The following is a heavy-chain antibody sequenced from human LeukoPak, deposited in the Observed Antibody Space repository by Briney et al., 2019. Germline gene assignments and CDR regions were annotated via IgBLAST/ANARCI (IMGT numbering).Heavy chain of an antibody. D-gene: IGHD3-22*01. CDR3: AREGAYYGRNFDY. Sequence: GGSPRLSCAASGFSFSNYSMNWVRQAPGKGLEWVSYISSSSSTIYYADSVKGRFTISRDNAKNSLYLQMNSLRDEDTAVFYCAREGAYYGRNFDYWGQGTLVTVSS. CDR2: ISSSSSTI. V-gene: IGHV3-48*02. CDR1: GFSFSNYS. J-gene: IGHJ4*02.